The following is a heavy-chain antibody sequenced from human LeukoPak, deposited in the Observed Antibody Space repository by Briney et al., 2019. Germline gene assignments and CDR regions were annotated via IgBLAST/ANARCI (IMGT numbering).Heavy chain of an antibody. J-gene: IGHJ2*01. CDR1: GGSVSSGGYN. Sequence: PSETLSLTCTVSGGSVSSGGYNWNWIRQPPGKGLEWIGFIYHTGTTYYTPSLQSRVTISVDGSKNQFSLQLNSVTAADSAVYYCARMGPGDSDFWSGYHYWYFDLWGRGTLVTVSS. CDR2: IYHTGTT. CDR3: ARMGPGDSDFWSGYHYWYFDL. V-gene: IGHV4-30-2*01. D-gene: IGHD3-3*01.